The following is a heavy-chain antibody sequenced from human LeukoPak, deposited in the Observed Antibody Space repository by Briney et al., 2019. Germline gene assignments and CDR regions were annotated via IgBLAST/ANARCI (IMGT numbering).Heavy chain of an antibody. CDR1: GYTFTSYG. CDR3: AREGNWNEEGTYDY. CDR2: ISAYNGNT. J-gene: IGHJ4*02. Sequence: ASVKVSCKASGYTFTSYGIGWVRQAPGQGLEWMGWISAYNGNTNYAQKLQGRVTMTTDTSTSTAYMELRSLRSDDTAVYYCAREGNWNEEGTYDYWGQGTLVTVSS. D-gene: IGHD1-1*01. V-gene: IGHV1-18*01.